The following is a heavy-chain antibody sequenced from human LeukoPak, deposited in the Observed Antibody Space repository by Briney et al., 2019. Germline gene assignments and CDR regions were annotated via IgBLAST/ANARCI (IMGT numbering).Heavy chain of an antibody. Sequence: GGSLRLSCAASGFTVSSNYMSWVRQAPGKGLEWVSVIYSGGSTYYADSVKGRFTISRDNSKNTLYLQMNSLRAEDTAVYYCARDSGYSNQYSSSWYPLDYWGQGTLVTVSS. V-gene: IGHV3-66*01. D-gene: IGHD6-13*01. CDR1: GFTVSSNY. J-gene: IGHJ4*02. CDR3: ARDSGYSNQYSSSWYPLDY. CDR2: IYSGGST.